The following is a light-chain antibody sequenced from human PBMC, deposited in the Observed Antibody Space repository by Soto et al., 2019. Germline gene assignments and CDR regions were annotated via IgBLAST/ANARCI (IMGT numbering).Light chain of an antibody. J-gene: IGKJ5*01. CDR2: DAS. V-gene: IGKV1-39*01. CDR1: QSISTY. CDR3: QQSYMDPIT. Sequence: DIQITHSPSSLSASVLNRVNITCRASQSISTYLNWYQKKPGKAPNLLIYDASRLQSGVPSRFSGSGGGTDFTLSISSVQPEDFATYFCQQSYMDPITFGQGTRLEIK.